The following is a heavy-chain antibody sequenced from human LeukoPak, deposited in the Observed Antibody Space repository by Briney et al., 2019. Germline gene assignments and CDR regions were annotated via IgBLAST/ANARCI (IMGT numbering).Heavy chain of an antibody. Sequence: GGSLRLSCAASGFTFSSYGMHWVRQAPGKGLEWVAVIWYDGSNKYYADSVKGRFTISRDNSKNTLYLQMNSLRAEDTAVYYCAKDKDVEERASFFDYWGQGTLVTVSS. CDR3: AKDKDVEERASFFDY. V-gene: IGHV3-33*06. CDR2: IWYDGSNK. CDR1: GFTFSSYG. D-gene: IGHD5-24*01. J-gene: IGHJ4*02.